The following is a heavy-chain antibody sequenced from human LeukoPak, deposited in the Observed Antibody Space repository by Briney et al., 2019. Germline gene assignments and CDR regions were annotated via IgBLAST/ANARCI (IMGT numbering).Heavy chain of an antibody. CDR3: ARDQGRYCSSTNCYTSHYYYYYYMDV. J-gene: IGHJ6*03. D-gene: IGHD2-2*02. Sequence: GGSLRLSCEVSGVTFSNYWMSWVRQAPGKGLEWVANIKQDGSEKYYVDSVKGRFTISRDNAKNSLYLQMNSLRAEDTAAYYCARDQGRYCSSTNCYTSHYYYYYYMDVWGKGTTVTVSS. CDR1: GVTFSNYW. CDR2: IKQDGSEK. V-gene: IGHV3-7*01.